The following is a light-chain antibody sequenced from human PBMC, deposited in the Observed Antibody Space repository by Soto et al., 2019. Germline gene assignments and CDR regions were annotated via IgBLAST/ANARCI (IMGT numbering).Light chain of an antibody. CDR2: DVS. CDR3: SSYTRSATEV. J-gene: IGLJ1*01. V-gene: IGLV2-14*03. CDR1: ISDVGGYDY. Sequence: QSALTQPASVSGSPGQSITISCTGTISDVGGYDYVSWYQHHPGKAPKLIIYDVSSRPSGVSNRFSAPKSGNTASLTISGLQSDDEADYYCSSYTRSATEVFGSGTKVTVL.